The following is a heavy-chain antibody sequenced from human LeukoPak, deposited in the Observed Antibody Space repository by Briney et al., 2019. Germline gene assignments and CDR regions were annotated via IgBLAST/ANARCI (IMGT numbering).Heavy chain of an antibody. CDR2: ISYDGSNK. CDR1: GFTFSSYG. Sequence: GRSLRLSCAASGFTFSSYGMHWVRQAPGKGLEWVAVISYDGSNKYYADSVKGRFTISRDNAKNSLYLQMNSLRAEDTAVYYCARDLGYYDSSGVPDAFDIWGQGTMVTVSS. CDR3: ARDLGYYDSSGVPDAFDI. J-gene: IGHJ3*02. D-gene: IGHD3-22*01. V-gene: IGHV3-30*03.